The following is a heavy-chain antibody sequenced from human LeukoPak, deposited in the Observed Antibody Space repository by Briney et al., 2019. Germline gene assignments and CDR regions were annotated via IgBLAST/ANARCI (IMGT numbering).Heavy chain of an antibody. CDR2: ISRSGSTI. V-gene: IGHV3-48*03. Sequence: GGSLRLSCAASGFTLSSSEMNWVRQAPGKGLEWVSYISRSGSTIFYADSVKGRFTISRDNAKNSVSLQMNSLRAEDTAIYYCARDNYSGSRYFDHWGQGTLVTVSS. D-gene: IGHD1-26*01. CDR1: GFTLSSSE. CDR3: ARDNYSGSRYFDH. J-gene: IGHJ4*02.